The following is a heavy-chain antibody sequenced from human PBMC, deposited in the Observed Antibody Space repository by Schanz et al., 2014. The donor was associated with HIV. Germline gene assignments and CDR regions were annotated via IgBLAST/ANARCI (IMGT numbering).Heavy chain of an antibody. J-gene: IGHJ5*02. Sequence: EVQLVESGGGVVQTGGSLRLSCVASGFTFSDFSMNWVRRAPGKGLEWISAVRHDGGATYYADSVKGRFTISRDNSRNILYLQMSNLRAEDTALYYCVTEQYSTISAWGQGALVIVSS. D-gene: IGHD2-15*01. CDR3: VTEQYSTISA. CDR2: VRHDGGAT. CDR1: GFTFSDFS. V-gene: IGHV3-23*04.